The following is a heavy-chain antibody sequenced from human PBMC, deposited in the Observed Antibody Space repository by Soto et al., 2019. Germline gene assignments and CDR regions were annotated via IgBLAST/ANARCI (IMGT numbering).Heavy chain of an antibody. J-gene: IGHJ5*02. V-gene: IGHV4-31*03. CDR1: GASITSGNYY. CDR3: ARVFYDILTKTNWFDP. Sequence: QVQLQESGPGLVKPSQTLSLTCTVSGASITSGNYYWTWIRQHPGKAPEWIGSIFYTGNTYYNSSLKSRLTLSVDVSKNQCSLRLSSVTAADTAVYYCARVFYDILTKTNWFDPWGQGTLVTVSS. D-gene: IGHD3-9*01. CDR2: IFYTGNT.